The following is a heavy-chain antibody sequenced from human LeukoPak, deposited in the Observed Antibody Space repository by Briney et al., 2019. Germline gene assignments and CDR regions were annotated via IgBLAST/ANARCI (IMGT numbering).Heavy chain of an antibody. V-gene: IGHV3-30*02. CDR2: IRYDGSNK. Sequence: GGSLRLSCAASGFTFSSYGMHWVRQAPGKGLEWVAFIRYDGSNKYYADSVKGRFTNSRDNSKNTLYLQMNSLRAEDTAVYYCAKDKSGYSSTFDIWGQGTMVTVSS. J-gene: IGHJ3*02. CDR1: GFTFSSYG. D-gene: IGHD6-13*01. CDR3: AKDKSGYSSTFDI.